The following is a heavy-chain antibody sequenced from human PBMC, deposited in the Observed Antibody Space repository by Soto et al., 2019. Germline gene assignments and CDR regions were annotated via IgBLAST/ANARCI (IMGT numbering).Heavy chain of an antibody. Sequence: EVQLVESGGGLVQPGRSLRLSCVASGFRFDDYAMHWVRQVPGKGLEWVAGISWDSGSIGYAGSVKGRCTISRDNAKNSLYLQMNSLRTEDTALYYCVKKVTIFGVITHDAFDIWGQGTMVTVSS. V-gene: IGHV3-9*01. CDR2: ISWDSGSI. D-gene: IGHD3-3*01. J-gene: IGHJ3*02. CDR1: GFRFDDYA. CDR3: VKKVTIFGVITHDAFDI.